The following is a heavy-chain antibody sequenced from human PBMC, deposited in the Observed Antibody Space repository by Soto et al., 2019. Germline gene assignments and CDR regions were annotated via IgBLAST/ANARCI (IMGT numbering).Heavy chain of an antibody. J-gene: IGHJ4*02. Sequence: GGSLRLSCAASGFTVSSNYMSWVRQAPGKGLEWVSVIYSSGSTYYADSVKGRFTISRDNSKNTLYLQMNSLRAEDTAVYYCASASSSWYYFDYWGQGTLVTVSS. CDR2: IYSSGST. CDR1: GFTVSSNY. D-gene: IGHD6-13*01. V-gene: IGHV3-66*01. CDR3: ASASSSWYYFDY.